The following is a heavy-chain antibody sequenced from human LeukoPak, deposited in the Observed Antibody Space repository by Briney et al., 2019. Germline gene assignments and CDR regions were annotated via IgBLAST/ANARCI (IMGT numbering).Heavy chain of an antibody. CDR3: ASSRYSSGYYYYYYYMDV. J-gene: IGHJ6*03. Sequence: ASVKVSCKASGYTFTSYGISWVRQAPGQGLEWMGWISAYNGNTNYAQKLQGRVTMTTDTSTSTAYMELRSLRSDDTAVYYCASSRYSSGYYYYYYYMDVWGKGTTVTVSS. V-gene: IGHV1-18*01. CDR2: ISAYNGNT. CDR1: GYTFTSYG. D-gene: IGHD3-22*01.